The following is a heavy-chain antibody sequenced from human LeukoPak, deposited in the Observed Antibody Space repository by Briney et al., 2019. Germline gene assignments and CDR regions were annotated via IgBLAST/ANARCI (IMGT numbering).Heavy chain of an antibody. Sequence: PGGSLRLSCAASGFTFSSYGMHWVRQAPGKGLEWVAVISYDGSNKYYADSVKGRFTISRDNSKNTLYLQMNSLRAEDTAVYYCAKMELTGDGEPFDDWGQGTLVTVSS. J-gene: IGHJ4*02. V-gene: IGHV3-30*18. CDR3: AKMELTGDGEPFDD. CDR2: ISYDGSNK. D-gene: IGHD7-27*01. CDR1: GFTFSSYG.